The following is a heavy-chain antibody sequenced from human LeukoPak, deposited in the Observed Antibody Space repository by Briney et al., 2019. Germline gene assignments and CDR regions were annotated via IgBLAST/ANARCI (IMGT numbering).Heavy chain of an antibody. CDR3: AREGHSDLLTGYSPVEYYYYYMDV. CDR1: GFTLTNYA. CDR2: MSNDGKNK. V-gene: IGHV3-30*04. D-gene: IGHD3-9*01. J-gene: IGHJ6*03. Sequence: PGGSLRLSCAVSGFTLTNYAVHWVRQAPGKGLEWLALMSNDGKNKYFADSVKGRFSVSRDISRDTLYLQMDSLRAEDTAVYYCAREGHSDLLTGYSPVEYYYYYMDVWGKGTTVAVSS.